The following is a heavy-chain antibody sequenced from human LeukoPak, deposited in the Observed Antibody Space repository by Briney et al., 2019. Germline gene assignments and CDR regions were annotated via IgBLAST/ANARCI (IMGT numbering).Heavy chain of an antibody. V-gene: IGHV1-46*01. CDR2: INPSGGST. CDR1: GYTFTSYY. J-gene: IGHJ4*02. Sequence: ASVKVSCKASGYTFTSYYMHWVRQAPGQGLEWMGIINPSGGSTSYAQKFQGRVTMTTDTSTSTVYMDLSSLRSEDTAVYYCASRGYSYGSGFDYWGQGTLVTVSS. CDR3: ASRGYSYGSGFDY. D-gene: IGHD5-18*01.